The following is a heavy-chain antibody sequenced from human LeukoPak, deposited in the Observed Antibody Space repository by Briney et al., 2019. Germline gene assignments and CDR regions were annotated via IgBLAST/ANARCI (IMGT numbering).Heavy chain of an antibody. CDR3: ARGLIAAIPVNWLDP. D-gene: IGHD2-2*01. CDR2: ISSSSSYI. J-gene: IGHJ5*02. V-gene: IGHV3-21*01. Sequence: PGGSLRLSCAASGFTFSSYRMNCVRQAPGKGLEWVSSISSSSSYIYYADSVKGRFTISRDNAKNSLYLQMNSLRAEDTAVYYCARGLIAAIPVNWLDPWGQGTLVTVSS. CDR1: GFTFSSYR.